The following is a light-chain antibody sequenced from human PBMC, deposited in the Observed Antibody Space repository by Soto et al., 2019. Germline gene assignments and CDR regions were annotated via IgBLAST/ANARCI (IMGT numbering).Light chain of an antibody. CDR1: QSVSSY. Sequence: EIVLTQSPATLSLSPGERATLSCRASQSVSSYLAWYQQKTGQAPRLLIYDASNRATGIPARFSGSGSGTDFTLTISSLEPEDFAVYSCQQHSNWLGTFGQGTKVDIK. CDR2: DAS. CDR3: QQHSNWLGT. J-gene: IGKJ1*01. V-gene: IGKV3-11*01.